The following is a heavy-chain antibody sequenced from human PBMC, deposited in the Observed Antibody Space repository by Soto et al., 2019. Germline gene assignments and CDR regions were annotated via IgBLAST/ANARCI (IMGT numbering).Heavy chain of an antibody. CDR2: IYHSGST. V-gene: IGHV4-30-2*01. CDR1: GGSISSGGYS. J-gene: IGHJ5*02. CDR3: ARRERAAGTDWWFDP. Sequence: SETLSLTCAVSGGSISSGGYSWSWIRQPPGKGLEWIGYIYHSGSTYYSPSLKSRVTISLDTSKNQFSLKLSSVTAADTAVYYCARRERAAGTDWWFDPWGQGTLVTVSS. D-gene: IGHD6-13*01.